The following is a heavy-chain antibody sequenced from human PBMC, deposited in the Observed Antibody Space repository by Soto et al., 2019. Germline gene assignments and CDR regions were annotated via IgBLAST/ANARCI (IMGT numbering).Heavy chain of an antibody. CDR2: INNRGSAI. D-gene: IGHD1-1*01. CDR1: GFTLTNYF. J-gene: IGHJ3*01. Sequence: QVQLVDSGGGLVKPGWSLRLSCTASGFTLTNYFVSWIRQAPGKGLEWIAYINNRGSAIYYTDSVKGRFTISRDNAKNSLFLQMDSLRAEDTAVYYCASQLWSHHAFDVWGRGTMVNVSS. CDR3: ASQLWSHHAFDV. V-gene: IGHV3-11*01.